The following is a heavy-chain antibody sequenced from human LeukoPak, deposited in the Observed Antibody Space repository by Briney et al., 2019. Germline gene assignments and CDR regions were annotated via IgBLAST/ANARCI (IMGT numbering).Heavy chain of an antibody. V-gene: IGHV3-43*01. Sequence: GGSLRLSCAASGFTFDDYTMHWVRQAPGKGLDWVSLISWDGTRIYYADSVKGRFTISRDNSKNSLYLQMNSLRTEDTALYYCARAPYGNYGTLDYWGQGTLVTVSS. J-gene: IGHJ4*02. CDR1: GFTFDDYT. CDR2: ISWDGTRI. CDR3: ARAPYGNYGTLDY. D-gene: IGHD4-11*01.